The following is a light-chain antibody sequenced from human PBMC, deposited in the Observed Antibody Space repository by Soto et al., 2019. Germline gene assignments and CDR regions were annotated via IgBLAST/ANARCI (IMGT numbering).Light chain of an antibody. CDR2: GNS. V-gene: IGLV1-40*01. Sequence: SVLRQPPSVSGAPGQRVTISCTGSSSNIGAGYDVHWYQQLPGTAPKLLIYGNSNRPSGVPDRFSGSKSGTSASPAITGLQAEDEADYYCQSYDSSLSGYVFGTGTKVTVL. CDR1: SSNIGAGYD. CDR3: QSYDSSLSGYV. J-gene: IGLJ1*01.